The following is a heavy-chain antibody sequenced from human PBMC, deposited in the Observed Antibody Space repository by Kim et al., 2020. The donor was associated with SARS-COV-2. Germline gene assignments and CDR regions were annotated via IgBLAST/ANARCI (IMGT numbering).Heavy chain of an antibody. CDR2: IYNRGRI. CDR3: ARQRLWFSATDV. J-gene: IGHJ6*02. CDR1: GDSIINNNYY. D-gene: IGHD3-10*01. V-gene: IGHV4-39*01. Sequence: SETLSLTCTVSGDSIINNNYYWAWIRQPPGKGLEWMGCIYNRGRIYYNPSLESRVTMSVDTPKNQFSLKLMSVTAADTAVYFCARQRLWFSATDVWGLGTTVTVSS.